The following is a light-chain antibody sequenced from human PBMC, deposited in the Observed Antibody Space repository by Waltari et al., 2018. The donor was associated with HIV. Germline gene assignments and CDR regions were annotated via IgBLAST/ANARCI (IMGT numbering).Light chain of an antibody. CDR2: AVN. J-gene: IGLJ1*01. Sequence: QSALTQPPPASGSPGQSVAISCPGTSSDVVGYNSVHWHQQHPGQAPKLLISAVNKRPSGVPDRFSGSKSGNTASLTVSVLQVDDEADYYCSSFSDNNRIVFGTGTRVTVL. CDR1: SSDVVGYNS. CDR3: SSFSDNNRIV. V-gene: IGLV2-8*01.